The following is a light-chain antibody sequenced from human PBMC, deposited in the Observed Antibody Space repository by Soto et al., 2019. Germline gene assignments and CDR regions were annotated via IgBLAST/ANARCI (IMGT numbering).Light chain of an antibody. Sequence: EIVLTQSPATLSLSPGERATLSCRASQSVSSYLAWYQQKPGQAPRLLIYDASNRATGIPARFSGSGSGTEFTLTISSLEPEDFAVYYCQQRSNWPRVYTFGQGTKLEIK. J-gene: IGKJ2*01. CDR1: QSVSSY. CDR2: DAS. CDR3: QQRSNWPRVYT. V-gene: IGKV3-11*01.